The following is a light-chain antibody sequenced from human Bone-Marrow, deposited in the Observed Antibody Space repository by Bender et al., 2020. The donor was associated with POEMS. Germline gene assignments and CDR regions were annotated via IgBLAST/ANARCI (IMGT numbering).Light chain of an antibody. V-gene: IGLV6-57*02. CDR3: QSYVGKNVL. Sequence: NFILTQPHSVSESPGKTVTISCTGSSGNIASNYVNWYQQRPDSAPTTLIFENNQRPSGVPDRFSGSIDSYSNSASLTISGLQTDDEADYFCQSYVGKNVLFGGGTKLTVL. CDR1: SGNIASNY. J-gene: IGLJ3*02. CDR2: ENN.